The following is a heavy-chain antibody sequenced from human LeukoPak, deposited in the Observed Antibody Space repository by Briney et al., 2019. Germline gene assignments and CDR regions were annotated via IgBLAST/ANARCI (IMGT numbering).Heavy chain of an antibody. CDR3: AKERRAYDPWYFDL. J-gene: IGHJ2*01. Sequence: GGSLRLSCVASGFTFNNYAMSWVPQLPGRGWRWVSAISSGGSTSYADSAKGRFTISRDNSQDTLSLQMNSLRVEDTAVYYCAKERRAYDPWYFDLWGRGTLVTVSS. CDR1: GFTFNNYA. D-gene: IGHD5-12*01. CDR2: ISSGGST. V-gene: IGHV3-23*01.